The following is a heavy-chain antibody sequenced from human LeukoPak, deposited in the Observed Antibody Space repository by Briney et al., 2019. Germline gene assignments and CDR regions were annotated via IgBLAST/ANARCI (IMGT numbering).Heavy chain of an antibody. CDR3: ARGRWELEDAFDI. J-gene: IGHJ3*02. V-gene: IGHV4-59*12. CDR1: GGSISSYY. Sequence: SETLSLTCTVSGGSISSYYWSWIRQPPGKGLEWIGYIYYSGSTNYNPSLKSRVTISVDTSKNQFSLKLSSVTAADTAVYYCARGRWELEDAFDIWGQGTMVTVSS. CDR2: IYYSGST. D-gene: IGHD1-26*01.